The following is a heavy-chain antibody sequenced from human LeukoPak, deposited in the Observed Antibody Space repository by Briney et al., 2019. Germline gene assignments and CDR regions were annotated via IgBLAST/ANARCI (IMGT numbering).Heavy chain of an antibody. CDR2: IYSSGRT. CDR3: TRGWSSGGAFDI. V-gene: IGHV4-61*02. J-gene: IGHJ3*02. Sequence: SQTLSLTCAVSGGSINSDNYSWTWIRQPAGMGLDWIGRIYSSGRTDYNPSLKSRVTISIDKSKNQFSLELSSVTAADTAVYYCTRGWSSGGAFDIWGQGTMVTVSS. D-gene: IGHD6-19*01. CDR1: GGSINSDNYS.